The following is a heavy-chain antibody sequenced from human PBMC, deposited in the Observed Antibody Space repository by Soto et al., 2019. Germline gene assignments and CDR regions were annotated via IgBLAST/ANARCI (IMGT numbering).Heavy chain of an antibody. CDR3: TTLVFVDYYYYSGMDV. D-gene: IGHD3-16*02. Sequence: KPGGSLRLSCAASGFTFSNAWMNRVRQAPGKGLEWVGRIKSKTDGGTTDYAAPVKGRFTISRDDSKNTLYLQMNSLKTEDTAVYYCTTLVFVDYYYYSGMDVWCQETTVTVSS. CDR1: GFTFSNAW. CDR2: IKSKTDGGTT. J-gene: IGHJ6*02. V-gene: IGHV3-15*07.